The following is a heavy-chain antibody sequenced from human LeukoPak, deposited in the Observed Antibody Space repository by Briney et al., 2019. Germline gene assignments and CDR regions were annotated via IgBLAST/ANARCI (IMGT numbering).Heavy chain of an antibody. D-gene: IGHD4-17*01. J-gene: IGHJ4*02. CDR2: INPNSGGT. Sequence: ASVKVSCKASGYTFTGYYMHWVRQAPGQGLEWMGWINPNSGGTNYAQKFQGRVTMTRDTSISTAYMELSRLRSDDTAVYYCARTRDYGDSVIFDYWGQGTLVTVSS. CDR1: GYTFTGYY. CDR3: ARTRDYGDSVIFDY. V-gene: IGHV1-2*02.